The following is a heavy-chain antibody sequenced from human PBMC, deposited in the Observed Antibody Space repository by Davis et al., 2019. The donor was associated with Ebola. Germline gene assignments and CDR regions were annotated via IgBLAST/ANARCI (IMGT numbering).Heavy chain of an antibody. V-gene: IGHV1-18*01. D-gene: IGHD2-15*01. CDR1: GYTFTSYG. J-gene: IGHJ5*02. CDR3: AREGYCSGGSCYQGWFDP. CDR2: VSAYNGNT. Sequence: AASVKASCKASGYTFTSYGISWVRQAPGQGLEWMGWVSAYNGNTNYAQKLQGRATMTTDTSTSTAYMELRSLRSDDTAVYYCAREGYCSGGSCYQGWFDPWGQGTLVTVSS.